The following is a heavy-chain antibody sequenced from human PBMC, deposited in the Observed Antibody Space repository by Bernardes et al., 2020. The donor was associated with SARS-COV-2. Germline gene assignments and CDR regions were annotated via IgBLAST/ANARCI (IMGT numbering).Heavy chain of an antibody. Sequence: SEPLSLTCAVYGGSFSGYYWSWIRQPPGKGLEWIGEINHSGSTNYNPSLKSRVTISVDTSKNQFSLKLSSVTAADTAVYYCARGGWQPKNWFAPWGQGTLVTVSS. CDR1: GGSFSGYY. V-gene: IGHV4-34*01. D-gene: IGHD6-13*01. CDR3: ARGGWQPKNWFAP. CDR2: INHSGST. J-gene: IGHJ5*02.